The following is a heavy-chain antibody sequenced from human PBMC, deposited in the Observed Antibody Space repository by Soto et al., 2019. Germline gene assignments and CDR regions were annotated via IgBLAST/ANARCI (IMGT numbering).Heavy chain of an antibody. Sequence: PSETLSLTCTVSGGSISSSYWGWIRQPPGKGLEWIGNIYYSGSTYYNSSLKSRVTISVDTSKNQFSLKLSSVTAADTAVYYCATSNWFDPWGQGTLVTVSS. D-gene: IGHD2-2*01. CDR2: IYYSGST. V-gene: IGHV4-59*04. CDR3: ATSNWFDP. J-gene: IGHJ5*02. CDR1: GGSISSSY.